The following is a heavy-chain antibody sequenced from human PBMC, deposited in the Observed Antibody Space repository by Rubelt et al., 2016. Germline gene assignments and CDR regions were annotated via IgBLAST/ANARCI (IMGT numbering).Heavy chain of an antibody. CDR3: ARAQYSSDGTG. D-gene: IGHD3-22*01. V-gene: IGHV3-48*02. Sequence: EVQLVESGGGLVQPGGSLRLSCAASGFTFSLYNMNWVRQAPGQGLEWVSYISSSGSTIYYADSVRGRFTVSRDTAKSSLFLLMSSLRDEVTAVYYCARAQYSSDGTGWGQGTLVTVSS. J-gene: IGHJ1*01. CDR2: ISSSGSTI. CDR1: GFTFSLYN.